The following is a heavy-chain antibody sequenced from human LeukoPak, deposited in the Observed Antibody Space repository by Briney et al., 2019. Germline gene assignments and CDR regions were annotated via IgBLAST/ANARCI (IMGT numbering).Heavy chain of an antibody. V-gene: IGHV1-2*02. CDR3: ARTSTYYYDSSGYSDAFDI. Sequence: ASVKVSCKASGYTFTGYYMHWVRQAPGQGLEWMGWINPNSGGTNYAQKFQGRVTMTRDTSISTAYMELSRLRSDGTAVYYCARTSTYYYDSSGYSDAFDIWGQGTMVTVSS. D-gene: IGHD3-22*01. CDR2: INPNSGGT. CDR1: GYTFTGYY. J-gene: IGHJ3*02.